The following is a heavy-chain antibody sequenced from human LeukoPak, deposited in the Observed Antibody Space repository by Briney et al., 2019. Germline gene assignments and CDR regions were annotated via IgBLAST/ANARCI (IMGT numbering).Heavy chain of an antibody. V-gene: IGHV3-74*01. CDR3: ARVDTAMVTGDY. CDR1: GFTFSSYW. Sequence: PGGSLRLSCAASGFTFSSYWMHWVRQAPGKGLVWVSRINSDGSSTSYADSVKGRFTISRDNAKNTLYLQMNSLRAEDTAVYYCARVDTAMVTGDYWGQGTLVTVSS. D-gene: IGHD5-18*01. CDR2: INSDGSST. J-gene: IGHJ4*02.